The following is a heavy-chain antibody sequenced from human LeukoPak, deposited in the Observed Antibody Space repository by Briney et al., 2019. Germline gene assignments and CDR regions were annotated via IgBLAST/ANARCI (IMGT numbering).Heavy chain of an antibody. CDR3: ARDPPSRGTRYFDY. J-gene: IGHJ4*02. CDR1: GFTFSSYS. V-gene: IGHV3-21*01. D-gene: IGHD3-16*01. Sequence: EPGGSLRLSCAASGFTFSSYSMNWVRQAPGKGLEWVSSISSSSSYIYYADSVKGRFTISRDNAKNSLYLQMDSLRAEDTAVYYCARDPPSRGTRYFDYWGQGTLVTVSS. CDR2: ISSSSSYI.